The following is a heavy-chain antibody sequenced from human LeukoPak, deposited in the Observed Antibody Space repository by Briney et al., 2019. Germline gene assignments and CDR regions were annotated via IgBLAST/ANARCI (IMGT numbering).Heavy chain of an antibody. V-gene: IGHV3-66*04. CDR1: GFTVSSNY. CDR3: ARLSSGWHGAVDY. D-gene: IGHD6-19*01. Sequence: GGSLRLSCAASGFTVSSNYMSWVRQAPGKGREWVSVIYSGGSTYYADSVKGRFTISRDKAKNSLYLQMNSLRAEDRAVYYCARLSSGWHGAVDYWGQGTLVTVSS. J-gene: IGHJ4*02. CDR2: IYSGGST.